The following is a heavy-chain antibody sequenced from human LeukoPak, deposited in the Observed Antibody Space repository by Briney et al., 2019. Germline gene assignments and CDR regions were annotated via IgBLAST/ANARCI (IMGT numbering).Heavy chain of an antibody. D-gene: IGHD3-22*01. CDR3: ARGWLNYYDSSGYYYAY. CDR2: INPNSGGT. Sequence: ASVKVSCKASGYTFTGYYMHWVRQAPGQGLEWMGWINPNSGGTNYAQKFQGRVTMTRDTSISTAYMELSRLRSDDTAVYYCARGWLNYYDSSGYYYAYWGQGTLVTVSS. CDR1: GYTFTGYY. J-gene: IGHJ4*02. V-gene: IGHV1-2*02.